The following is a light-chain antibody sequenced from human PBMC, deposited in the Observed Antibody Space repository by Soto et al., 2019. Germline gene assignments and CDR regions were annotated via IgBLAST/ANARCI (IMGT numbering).Light chain of an antibody. CDR2: YVS. J-gene: IGLJ3*02. CDR1: SSDVGGYNY. CDR3: GSYGGSNNWV. V-gene: IGLV2-8*01. Sequence: QSALTQPPSASGSPGQSVTISCTGTSSDVGGYNYVSWYQQHPGKAPKLIIYYVSNRPSGVPDRFSGSKSGNTASLTVSGLQAEDEADYYCGSYGGSNNWVFGGGTKGPS.